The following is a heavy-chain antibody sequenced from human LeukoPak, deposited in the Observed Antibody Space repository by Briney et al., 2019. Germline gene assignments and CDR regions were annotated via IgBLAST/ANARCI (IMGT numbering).Heavy chain of an antibody. D-gene: IGHD5-24*01. J-gene: IGHJ3*02. Sequence: PSETLSLTCTVSGYSISSGSYWGWIRQPPGKGLEWIGSIYHSGSTYYNPSLKSRVIISVDTSKNRFSLNLSSVTAADTAVYYCARARVEMATINPDAFDIWGQGTMVTVSS. V-gene: IGHV4-38-2*02. CDR3: ARARVEMATINPDAFDI. CDR1: GYSISSGSY. CDR2: IYHSGST.